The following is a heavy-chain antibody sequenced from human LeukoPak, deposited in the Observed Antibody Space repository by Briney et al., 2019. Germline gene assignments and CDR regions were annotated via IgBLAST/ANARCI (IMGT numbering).Heavy chain of an antibody. V-gene: IGHV3-15*01. J-gene: IGHJ4*02. CDR3: TTDIVVVPAAIVAEGFDY. Sequence: PGGSLRLSCAASGFTFSNAWMSSVRPAPGKGLEWVGRIKSKTDGGTTDYAAPVTGRFTISRDDSKNTLYLQMNSLKTEDTAVYYCTTDIVVVPAAIVAEGFDYWGQGTLVTVSS. D-gene: IGHD2-2*02. CDR1: GFTFSNAW. CDR2: IKSKTDGGTT.